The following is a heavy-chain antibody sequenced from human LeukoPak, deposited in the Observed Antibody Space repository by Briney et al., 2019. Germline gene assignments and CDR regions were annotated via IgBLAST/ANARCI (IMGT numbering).Heavy chain of an antibody. D-gene: IGHD3-22*01. Sequence: PSGTLSLTCAVSGGSISSSNWWSWVRQPPGNGLGGIEELYHSGSTNYNPSHKSRVTISVDKSKNQFSLKLSSVTGADTAVYYCASRYYYDSSGLDYWGQGTLVTVSS. CDR2: LYHSGST. CDR1: GGSISSSNW. V-gene: IGHV4-4*02. CDR3: ASRYYYDSSGLDY. J-gene: IGHJ4*02.